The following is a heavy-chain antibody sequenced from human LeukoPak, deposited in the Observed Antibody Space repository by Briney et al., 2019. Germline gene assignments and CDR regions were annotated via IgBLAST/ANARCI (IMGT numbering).Heavy chain of an antibody. Sequence: PGGSLRLSCAASGFTFSSYAMHWVRQAPGKGLEWVAVISYDGSNKYYADSVKGRFTISRDNSKNTLYLQMNSLRAEGTALYYCAKSNIHDYGDYGGSGFFDYWGQGTLVTVSS. D-gene: IGHD4-17*01. CDR1: GFTFSSYA. CDR3: AKSNIHDYGDYGGSGFFDY. V-gene: IGHV3-30-3*02. CDR2: ISYDGSNK. J-gene: IGHJ4*02.